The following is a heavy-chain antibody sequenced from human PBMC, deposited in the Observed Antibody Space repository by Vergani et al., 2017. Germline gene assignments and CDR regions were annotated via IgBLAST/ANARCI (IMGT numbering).Heavy chain of an antibody. Sequence: QVQLVQSGAEVKKPGSSVKVSCKASGGTFSSYAISWVRQAPGQGLEWMGRIIPIFGTANYAQKFQGRVTITADESTSTAYMELSSLRSEDTAVYYCAGDLLLEDYYNYDGMDVWGQGTTVTVSS. V-gene: IGHV1-69*13. D-gene: IGHD5-24*01. CDR1: GGTFSSYA. CDR3: AGDLLLEDYYNYDGMDV. CDR2: IIPIFGTA. J-gene: IGHJ6*02.